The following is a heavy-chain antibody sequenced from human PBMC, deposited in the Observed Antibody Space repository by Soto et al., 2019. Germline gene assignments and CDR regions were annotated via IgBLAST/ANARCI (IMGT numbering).Heavy chain of an antibody. D-gene: IGHD3-16*02. CDR1: GFPFSYSW. J-gene: IGHJ4*02. CDR3: VTYDYIWGTYRVRWAY. CDR2: IKSETVGGTT. V-gene: IGHV3-15*01. Sequence: EVQLMESGGGLVNPGGSLRLSCVASGFPFSYSWMSWVRQAPGKGWDWVAGIKSETVGGTTDYAAPVEGRFTISRDDSKNTLDLQMNSLKTEDTAVYYCVTYDYIWGTYRVRWAYWGQGTLVTVSS.